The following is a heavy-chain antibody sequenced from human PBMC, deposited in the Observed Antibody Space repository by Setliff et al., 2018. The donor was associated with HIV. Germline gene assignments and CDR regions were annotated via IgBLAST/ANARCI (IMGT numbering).Heavy chain of an antibody. CDR1: GGSIRSSGYS. D-gene: IGHD2-21*02. CDR2: ISQSGST. J-gene: IGHJ3*02. CDR3: ARGQGCGGGCHYAFEM. V-gene: IGHV4-30-2*01. Sequence: SETLSLTCAVSGGSIRSSGYSWSWIRQPPGKGLEWIGYISQSGSTYYNPSLKSRVTISVDMSKNQFSLNLNSVTAADTAVYYCARGQGCGGGCHYAFEMWGQGTMVTVSS.